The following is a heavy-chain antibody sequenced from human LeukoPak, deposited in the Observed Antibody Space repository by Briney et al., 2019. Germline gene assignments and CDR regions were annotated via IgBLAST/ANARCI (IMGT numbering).Heavy chain of an antibody. Sequence: GGSLRLSCAASGFTFSNYGMHWVRQAPGKGLEWVAFIRYDGSNKYYADSVKGRFTISRDNSKNTLYLQMNSLRAEDTAVYYCARDGSYSSSWYFDYWGQGTLVTVSS. CDR1: GFTFSNYG. CDR2: IRYDGSNK. D-gene: IGHD6-13*01. CDR3: ARDGSYSSSWYFDY. V-gene: IGHV3-30*02. J-gene: IGHJ4*02.